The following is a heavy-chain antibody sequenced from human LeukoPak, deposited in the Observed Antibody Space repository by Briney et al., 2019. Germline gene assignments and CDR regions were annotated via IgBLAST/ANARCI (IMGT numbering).Heavy chain of an antibody. CDR1: GGSISTNY. CDR2: INSGST. Sequence: PSETLSLTCTVSGGSISTNYWTWIRQPPGKGLEWIGYINSGSTNYNPSLKSRVTISVDTSENQFSLKLSSVTAADTAVYYCARERPLTEFDYHYYMDVWGKGTTVTVSS. CDR3: ARERPLTEFDYHYYMDV. V-gene: IGHV4-59*01. D-gene: IGHD4/OR15-4a*01. J-gene: IGHJ6*03.